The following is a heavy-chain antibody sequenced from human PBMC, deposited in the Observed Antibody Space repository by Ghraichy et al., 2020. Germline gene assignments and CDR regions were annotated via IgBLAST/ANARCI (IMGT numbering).Heavy chain of an antibody. D-gene: IGHD2-21*02. V-gene: IGHV4-34*01. J-gene: IGHJ4*02. Sequence: SETLYLTCAVYGGSFSGYYWSWIRQPPGKGLEWIGEINHSGSTNYNPSLKSRVTISVDTSKNQFSLKLSSVTAADTAVYYCARGGHAAYCGGDCYSNYFDYWGQGTLVTVSS. CDR3: ARGGHAAYCGGDCYSNYFDY. CDR1: GGSFSGYY. CDR2: INHSGST.